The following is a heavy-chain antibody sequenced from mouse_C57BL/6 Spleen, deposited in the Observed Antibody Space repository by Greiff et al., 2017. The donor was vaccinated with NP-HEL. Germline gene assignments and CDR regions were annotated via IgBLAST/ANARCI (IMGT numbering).Heavy chain of an antibody. V-gene: IGHV2-2*01. CDR2: IWSGGST. D-gene: IGHD1-1*01. Sequence: VQLQESGPGLVQPSQSLSITCTVSGFSLTSYGVHWVRQSPGKGLEWLGVIWSGGSTDYNAAFISRLSISKDNSKSQVFFKMNSLQADDTAIYYCARNRNYGSSLYWYFDVWGTGTTVTVSS. CDR1: GFSLTSYG. CDR3: ARNRNYGSSLYWYFDV. J-gene: IGHJ1*03.